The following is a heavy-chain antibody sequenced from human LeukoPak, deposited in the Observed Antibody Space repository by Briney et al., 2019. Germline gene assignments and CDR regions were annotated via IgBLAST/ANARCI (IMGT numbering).Heavy chain of an antibody. V-gene: IGHV4-31*03. D-gene: IGHD3-22*01. J-gene: IGHJ4*02. CDR1: WASFNRDEQY. CDR2: IHPSGML. Sequence: PSETLSLPCTVSWASFNRDEQYWNWIRPSPGKDLEWIGSIHPSGMLYNNPSLESRVTMSRDTSKNQFSLNLNSVTAADTAVYFCSRGLDSRKLGYWGQGILVTVSS. CDR3: SRGLDSRKLGY.